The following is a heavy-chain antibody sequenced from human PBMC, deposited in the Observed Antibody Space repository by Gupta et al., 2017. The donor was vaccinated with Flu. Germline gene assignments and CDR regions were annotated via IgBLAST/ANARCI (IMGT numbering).Heavy chain of an antibody. J-gene: IGHJ4*02. CDR1: GFTFSTYS. V-gene: IGHV3-21*02. D-gene: IGHD2-8*02. CDR3: ARYWDPKAFTDY. CDR2: ISSSSSYI. Sequence: EVQLVESGGGLVKPGGSLRLSCAASGFTFSTYSVNWVRQAAGKGLEWVSFISSSSSYIYYEDSVKGRFTISRDNAKNSLYLQMNSLRAEDTAVYYCARYWDPKAFTDYWGQGTRGTVSS.